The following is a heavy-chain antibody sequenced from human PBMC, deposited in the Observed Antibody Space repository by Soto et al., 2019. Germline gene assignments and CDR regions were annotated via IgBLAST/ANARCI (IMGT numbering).Heavy chain of an antibody. J-gene: IGHJ4*02. CDR1: ADTFASYS. Sequence: QVQLVQSGAEVKRPGSSVKVSCKPSADTFASYSINWWRQAPELGLEWMGRVNPILSMSNYAQRFQGRVTMTAGKSTSTAYMELSGLRSEDTAMYYCATSYGSGYRAFDYWGQGALVTVSS. V-gene: IGHV1-69*04. D-gene: IGHD3-10*01. CDR3: ATSYGSGYRAFDY. CDR2: VNPILSMS.